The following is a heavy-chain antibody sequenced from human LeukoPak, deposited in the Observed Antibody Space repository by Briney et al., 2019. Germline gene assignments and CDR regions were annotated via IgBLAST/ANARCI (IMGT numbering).Heavy chain of an antibody. CDR2: ISGSGGST. J-gene: IGHJ6*03. D-gene: IGHD2-2*01. CDR3: AKDGGYCSSTSCYVYSGYYYYYMDV. CDR1: GFTFSSYA. V-gene: IGHV3-23*01. Sequence: RSGGSLRLSCAASGFTFSSYAMSWVRQAPGKGLEWVSAISGSGGSTYYADSVKGRFTISRDNSKNTLYLQMNSLRAEDTAVYYCAKDGGYCSSTSCYVYSGYYYYYMDVWGKGTTVTVSS.